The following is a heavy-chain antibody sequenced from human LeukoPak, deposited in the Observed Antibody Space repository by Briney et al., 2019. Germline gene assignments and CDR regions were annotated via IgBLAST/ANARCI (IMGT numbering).Heavy chain of an antibody. V-gene: IGHV4-61*01. Sequence: SETLSLTCTVSGGSVSTDNYYWSWIRQPPGKGLEWIEFISYSGSTNYNPSLKSRVTISVDKSKNQFSLKLSSVIAADTAVYYCARDGYDSSGYYCLFDYWGQGTLVTVSS. CDR2: ISYSGST. CDR1: GGSVSTDNYY. CDR3: ARDGYDSSGYYCLFDY. J-gene: IGHJ4*02. D-gene: IGHD3-22*01.